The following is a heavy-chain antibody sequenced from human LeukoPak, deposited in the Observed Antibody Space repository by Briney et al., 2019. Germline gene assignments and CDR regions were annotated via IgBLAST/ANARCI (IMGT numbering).Heavy chain of an antibody. D-gene: IGHD3-16*01. V-gene: IGHV3-30*03. CDR1: GFTFSSYG. J-gene: IGHJ3*02. CDR3: VINFGLGVEDAFDI. Sequence: GGSLRLSCAVSGFTFSSYGMHWVRQGPGKGLEWVAVISYDASNKYYADSVKGRFSISRDNSKNTLYLQMNSLRPEDTAVYYRVINFGLGVEDAFDIWGQGTVVTVSS. CDR2: ISYDASNK.